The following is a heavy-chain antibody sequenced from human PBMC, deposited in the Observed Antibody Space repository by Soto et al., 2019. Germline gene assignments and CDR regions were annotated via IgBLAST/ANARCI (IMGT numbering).Heavy chain of an antibody. V-gene: IGHV3-30-3*01. D-gene: IGHD2-15*01. J-gene: IGHJ6*02. CDR3: ARGDREDILVVVGARPGEYGIDI. CDR1: GFTFRNHA. Sequence: GGSLRLSCAASGFTFRNHAMHWVRQAPGKGLECLAVIAYDGSNAFYRDSVKGRFTISRDNSKNTLYLHMNSLRSEDTGVYYCARGDREDILVVVGARPGEYGIDIWGQGTTVTVSS. CDR2: IAYDGSNA.